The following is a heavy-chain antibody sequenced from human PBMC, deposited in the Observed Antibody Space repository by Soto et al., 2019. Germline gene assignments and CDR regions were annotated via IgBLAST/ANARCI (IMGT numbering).Heavy chain of an antibody. D-gene: IGHD3-10*01. Sequence: EVQLLESGGGLVQPGGSLRLSCAASGFTFSSYAMSWVRQAPGKGLEWVSAIGVSGDTTYYADSVKGRFTISRDNSKNTLYLQMGSLRAEETAVYYCAKVRRFGELRSLYWGQGTLVNVSS. J-gene: IGHJ4*02. CDR2: IGVSGDTT. V-gene: IGHV3-23*01. CDR1: GFTFSSYA. CDR3: AKVRRFGELRSLY.